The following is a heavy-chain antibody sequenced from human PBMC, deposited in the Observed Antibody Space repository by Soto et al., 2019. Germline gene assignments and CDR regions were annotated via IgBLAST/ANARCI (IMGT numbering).Heavy chain of an antibody. CDR2: INSDGSST. V-gene: IGHV3-74*01. Sequence: GGSLRLSCAASGFTFSSYWMHWVRQAPGKGLVWVSRINSDGSSTSYADSVKGRFTISRDNAKNTLYLQMNSLRAEDTAVYYCARDIVDFDTTLAYYYGMDVLGKCPTVTVSS. J-gene: IGHJ6*04. D-gene: IGHD2-15*01. CDR3: ARDIVDFDTTLAYYYGMDV. CDR1: GFTFSSYW.